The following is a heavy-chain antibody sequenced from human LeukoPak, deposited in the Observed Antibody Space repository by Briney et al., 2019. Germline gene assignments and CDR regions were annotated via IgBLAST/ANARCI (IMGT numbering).Heavy chain of an antibody. CDR2: ISSSSYI. CDR3: AGGYCSSTSCSGVVDY. Sequence: GGSLRLSCAASGFTFSSYSMNWVRQAPGKGLEWVSSISSSSYIYYADSVKGRFTISRDNAKNSLYLQMNSLRAEDTAVYYCAGGYCSSTSCSGVVDYWGQGTLVTVSS. CDR1: GFTFSSYS. V-gene: IGHV3-21*01. D-gene: IGHD2-2*01. J-gene: IGHJ4*02.